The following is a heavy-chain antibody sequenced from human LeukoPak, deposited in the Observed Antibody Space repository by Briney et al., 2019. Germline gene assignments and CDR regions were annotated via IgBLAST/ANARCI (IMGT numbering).Heavy chain of an antibody. Sequence: PSETLSLTCTVSGGSISRGDNYWSWIRQYPGKGLECIGYIYYSGRTYYNPSLKSRVTISIDTSKNQFSLKLSSVTAADTAVYYCARGEYYYDSSGYYYYYYGMDVWGQGTTVTVSS. CDR1: GGSISRGDNY. V-gene: IGHV4-31*03. J-gene: IGHJ6*02. CDR2: IYYSGRT. CDR3: ARGEYYYDSSGYYYYYYGMDV. D-gene: IGHD3-22*01.